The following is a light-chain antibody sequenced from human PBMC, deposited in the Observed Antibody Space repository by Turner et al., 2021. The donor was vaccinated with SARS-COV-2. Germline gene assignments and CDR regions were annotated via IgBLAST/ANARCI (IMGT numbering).Light chain of an antibody. J-gene: IGKJ4*01. CDR3: QQYYNYPLT. CDR2: AAS. Sequence: AIRMTQSPSSFSASTGDRVTITCRASQSISSYLAWYQQKPGKAPKLLIYAASTLQSGVPSRFSGSGSGTDFTLTISCLQSEDFATYYCQQYYNYPLTFGGGTKVGI. V-gene: IGKV1-8*01. CDR1: QSISSY.